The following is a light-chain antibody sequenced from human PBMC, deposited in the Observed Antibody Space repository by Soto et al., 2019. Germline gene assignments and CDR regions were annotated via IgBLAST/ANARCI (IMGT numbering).Light chain of an antibody. CDR1: QSISTY. V-gene: IGKV1-39*01. Sequence: DIQMTQSPSSLSASVGDRVTITCRASQSISTYLNWYQQKPGKAPNLLIYAASSLQSGVPSRFSGSGSGTEFTVTISSLQPEDFATYYCQQSYTTPYTFGQGTKLEIK. CDR3: QQSYTTPYT. J-gene: IGKJ2*01. CDR2: AAS.